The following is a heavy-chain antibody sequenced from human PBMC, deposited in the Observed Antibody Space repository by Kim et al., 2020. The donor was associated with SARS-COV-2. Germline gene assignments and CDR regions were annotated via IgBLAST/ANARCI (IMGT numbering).Heavy chain of an antibody. CDR2: MYDPGSA. CDR1: DGSISNYY. CDR3: ARTDGSGRFSSAMDV. D-gene: IGHD3-10*01. V-gene: IGHV4-59*12. Sequence: SETLSLTCTVSDGSISNYYLSWIRQPPGKGLEWIGYMYDPGSADYSPSFKSRVTISLEKSKNQFSLKVNSVTAADTAVYYCARTDGSGRFSSAMDVWGQGTTVSVSS. J-gene: IGHJ6*02.